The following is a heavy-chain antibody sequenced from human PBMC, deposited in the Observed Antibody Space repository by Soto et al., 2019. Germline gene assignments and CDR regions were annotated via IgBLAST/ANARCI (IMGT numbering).Heavy chain of an antibody. CDR1: GYTLTSYG. J-gene: IGHJ6*02. Sequence: ASVKVSCKASGYTLTSYGISWVRQAPGQGLEWLGWISAYDGYTNYAQILQGRVSMTTDTSTKTAYMELRSLRSDDTAMYYCARGGFYDSSGARNYYYYGMNVWGQGTTLTVSS. CDR2: ISAYDGYT. CDR3: ARGGFYDSSGARNYYYYGMNV. D-gene: IGHD3-22*01. V-gene: IGHV1-18*01.